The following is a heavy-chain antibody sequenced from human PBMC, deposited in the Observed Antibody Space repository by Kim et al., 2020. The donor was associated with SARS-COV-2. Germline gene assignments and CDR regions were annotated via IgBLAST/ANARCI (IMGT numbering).Heavy chain of an antibody. Sequence: KYSQKFPGRGTITRDTSASTAYMELSSLRSEDTAVYYWARGEGAAAYFDYWGQGTLVSVSS. D-gene: IGHD2-2*01. CDR3: ARGEGAAAYFDY. J-gene: IGHJ4*02. V-gene: IGHV1-3*01.